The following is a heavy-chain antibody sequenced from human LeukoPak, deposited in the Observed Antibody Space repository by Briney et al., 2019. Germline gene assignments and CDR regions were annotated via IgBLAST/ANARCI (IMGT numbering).Heavy chain of an antibody. Sequence: PGGSLRLSCAASGFSFTAYSMNWVRQAPGRGLEWIPYIGPGGDIYYADSVTGRFTVSRDTAKNSLYLQMNGLRVEDTAVYYCARRFDSWGQGTLVTVSS. CDR2: IGPGGDI. V-gene: IGHV3-48*01. CDR3: ARRFDS. J-gene: IGHJ4*02. CDR1: GFSFTAYS.